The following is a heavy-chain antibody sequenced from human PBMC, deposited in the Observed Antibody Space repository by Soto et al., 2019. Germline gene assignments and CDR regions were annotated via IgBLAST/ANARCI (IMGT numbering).Heavy chain of an antibody. Sequence: GSLRLSCAASGFTFGNYGMNWVRQAPGKGLEWVSGISGGGGSTYSADSVKGRFTVSRDPSKSTVFLEMNSLRAEDTAVYYCAKGFIVVVNLIRPDDAFDVCGQGPLVTVSS. CDR2: ISGGGGST. CDR3: AKGFIVVVNLIRPDDAFDV. CDR1: GFTFGNYG. J-gene: IGHJ3*01. D-gene: IGHD2-21*01. V-gene: IGHV3-23*01.